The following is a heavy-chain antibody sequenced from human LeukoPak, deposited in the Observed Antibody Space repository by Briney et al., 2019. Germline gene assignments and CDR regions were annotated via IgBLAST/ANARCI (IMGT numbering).Heavy chain of an antibody. V-gene: IGHV4-31*03. CDR1: GGSISSGGYY. CDR2: IYYSGST. J-gene: IGHJ4*02. Sequence: SETLSLTCTVSGGSISSGGYYWSWIRQHPGKGLEWIGYIYYSGSTYYNPSLKSRVTISVDTSKNQFSLKLSSVTAADTAVYYCATRIRYYYDSSGYSSYFDYWGQGTLVTVSS. D-gene: IGHD3-22*01. CDR3: ATRIRYYYDSSGYSSYFDY.